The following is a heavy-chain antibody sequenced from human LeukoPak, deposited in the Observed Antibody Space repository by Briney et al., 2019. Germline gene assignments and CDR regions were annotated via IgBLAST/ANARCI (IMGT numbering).Heavy chain of an antibody. CDR3: AKDLLLVTAPTLYYFEY. Sequence: SGGSLRLSCAASGFTFRDHRTNWVRQAPGKGLEWVAVISHDGSNKYYGDSVKGRFTISRDNSKDTLFLQMNSLRAEDTAVYYCAKDLLLVTAPTLYYFEYWGQGTLVTVSS. D-gene: IGHD2-21*02. J-gene: IGHJ4*02. CDR2: ISHDGSNK. V-gene: IGHV3-30*18. CDR1: GFTFRDHR.